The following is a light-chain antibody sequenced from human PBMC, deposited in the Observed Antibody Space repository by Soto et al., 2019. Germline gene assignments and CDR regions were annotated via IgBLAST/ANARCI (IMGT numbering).Light chain of an antibody. CDR3: MQGIHWPPLYT. CDR1: QGLVYSGGETY. V-gene: IGKV2-30*01. CDR2: KVS. Sequence: TQSPLSLPVTLGQPASISCRPSQGLVYSGGETYLSWFHQRPGQSPRRLIYKVSNRDSGDTDRFRGSGSGSDFTLQISRVEADDIGVYYCMQGIHWPPLYTFGQGTKLEIK. J-gene: IGKJ2*01.